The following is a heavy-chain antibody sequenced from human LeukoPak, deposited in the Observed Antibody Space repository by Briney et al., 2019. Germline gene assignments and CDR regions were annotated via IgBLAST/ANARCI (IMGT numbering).Heavy chain of an antibody. Sequence: GGSLRLSCAASGFTFSSHWMSWVRQAPGKGLEWVANIKQDGSEKYYVDSVKGRFTISRDNAKNSLYLQMNSLRAEDTAVYYCARDDSRSTFGYWGQGTLVTVSS. CDR2: IKQDGSEK. V-gene: IGHV3-7*01. J-gene: IGHJ4*02. CDR3: ARDDSRSTFGY. D-gene: IGHD6-6*01. CDR1: GFTFSSHW.